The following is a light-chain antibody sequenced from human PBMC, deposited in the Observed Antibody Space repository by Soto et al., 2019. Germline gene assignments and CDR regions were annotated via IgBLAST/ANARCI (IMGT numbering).Light chain of an antibody. J-gene: IGLJ1*01. CDR1: SSDVGGYDY. Sequence: QSALTQPASVSGSPGQSIIISCTGTSSDVGGYDYVSWYQQHPGKAPKLMIYEVTNRPSGVSNRFSGSKSGNMASLTISGLQAEDEADYYCSSYTSSSTRVFGTGTKLTVL. CDR2: EVT. V-gene: IGLV2-14*01. CDR3: SSYTSSSTRV.